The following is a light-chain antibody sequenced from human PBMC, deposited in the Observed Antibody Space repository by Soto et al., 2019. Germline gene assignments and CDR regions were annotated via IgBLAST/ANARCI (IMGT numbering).Light chain of an antibody. CDR1: QGIGNW. J-gene: IGKJ5*01. V-gene: IGKV1D-16*01. CDR2: GAS. Sequence: DIQMTQSPSSLSASVGDRVTITCRASQGIGNWLAWYQQKPEKAPKSLIYGASTLQGGVPSRFSGSGSGTDFTLIISSLQPEDFATYYCQQYNSYPITFGQGTRLEI. CDR3: QQYNSYPIT.